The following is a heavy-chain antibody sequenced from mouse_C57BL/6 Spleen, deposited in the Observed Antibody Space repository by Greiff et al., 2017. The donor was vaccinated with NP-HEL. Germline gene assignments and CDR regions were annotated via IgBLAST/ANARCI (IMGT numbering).Heavy chain of an antibody. D-gene: IGHD1-1*01. CDR3: ASPPYYYGSSYWYFDV. Sequence: QVQLQQPGAELVKPGASVKLSCKASGYTFTSYWMHWVKQRPGQGLEWIGMIHPNSGSTNYNEKFKSKATLTVDKSSSTAYMQLSSLTSEDSAVYYCASPPYYYGSSYWYFDVWGTGTTVTVSS. CDR1: GYTFTSYW. V-gene: IGHV1-64*01. CDR2: IHPNSGST. J-gene: IGHJ1*03.